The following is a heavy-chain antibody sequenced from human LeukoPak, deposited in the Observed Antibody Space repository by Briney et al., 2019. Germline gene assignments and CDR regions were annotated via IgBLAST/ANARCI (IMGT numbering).Heavy chain of an antibody. CDR1: GGSISSGGYY. V-gene: IGHV4-31*03. CDR2: IYYSGGT. CDR3: ARFYDSRGVDPDAFDI. D-gene: IGHD3-22*01. J-gene: IGHJ3*02. Sequence: SQTLSLTCTVSGGSISSGGYYWSWIRQHPGKGLEWIGYIYYSGGTYYNPSLKSRVTISVDTSKNQFSLKLSSVTAADTAVYYCARFYDSRGVDPDAFDIWGQGTMVTVSS.